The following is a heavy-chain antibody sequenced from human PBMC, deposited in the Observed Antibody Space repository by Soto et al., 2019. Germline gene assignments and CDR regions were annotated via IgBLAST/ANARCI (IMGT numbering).Heavy chain of an antibody. CDR2: INGNTGST. CDR1: GNFCSKYG. Sequence: QVQLVQSGAEVKKPGASVKVSCKTPGNFCSKYGISWVRQAPGQGLEWMGWINGNTGSTNYAQKFRGRVTMTTDTSPGMVYMELSSLTSDDTAIYYCGRDGAQWDQRYLDYWGQGTRVSV. D-gene: IGHD1-26*01. J-gene: IGHJ4*02. CDR3: GRDGAQWDQRYLDY. V-gene: IGHV1-18*01.